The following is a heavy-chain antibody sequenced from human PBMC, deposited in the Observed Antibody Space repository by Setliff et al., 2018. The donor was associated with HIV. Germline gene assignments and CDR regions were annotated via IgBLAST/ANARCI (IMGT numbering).Heavy chain of an antibody. CDR3: ATGITAAPDY. CDR1: GGSIRGYY. V-gene: IGHV4-59*12. J-gene: IGHJ4*02. D-gene: IGHD6-25*01. CDR2: VHHSGST. Sequence: SETLSLTCNVSGGSIRGYYWSWFRLPPGKGLEWIGYVHHSGSTDYNPSLESRVTISVDTSKNQFSLKLSSVTAADTAVYYCATGITAAPDYWGQGSLVTVSS.